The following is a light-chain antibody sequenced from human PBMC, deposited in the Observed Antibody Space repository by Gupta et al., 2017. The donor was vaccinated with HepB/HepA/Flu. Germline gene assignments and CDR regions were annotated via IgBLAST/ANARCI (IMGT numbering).Light chain of an antibody. CDR3: QVWDSSSDHVV. J-gene: IGLJ2*01. CDR1: NIGSKS. CDR2: DDS. V-gene: IGLV3-21*03. Sequence: SSVLTQPPSVSVAPGKTARITCGGNNIGSKSVHWYQQKPGQAPVLGVYDDSDRPSGIPERFSGSNSGNKATLTISRVEAGDEADYYCQVWDSSSDHVVFGGGTKLTVL.